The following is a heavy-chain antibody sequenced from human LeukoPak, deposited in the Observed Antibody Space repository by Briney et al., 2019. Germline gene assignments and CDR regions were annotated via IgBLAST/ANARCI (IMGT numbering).Heavy chain of an antibody. D-gene: IGHD3-10*01. CDR3: ARDLSPQFPITMVRGILGY. CDR1: GYTFTSYY. CDR2: INPSGGST. V-gene: IGHV1-46*01. J-gene: IGHJ4*02. Sequence: ASVKVSCKASGYTFTSYYMHWVRQAPGQGLEWMGIINPSGGSTSYAQKFQGRVTMTRDTSTSTVYMELRSLRSEDTAVYHCARDLSPQFPITMVRGILGYWGQGTLVTVSS.